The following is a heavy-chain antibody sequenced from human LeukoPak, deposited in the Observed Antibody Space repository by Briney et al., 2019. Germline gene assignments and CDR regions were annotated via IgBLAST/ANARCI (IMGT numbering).Heavy chain of an antibody. CDR1: GFTFSSYS. J-gene: IGHJ6*02. Sequence: GGSLRLSCAASGFTFSSYSMNWVRQAPGKGLEWVSYISSSSSTIYYAGSVKGRFTISRDNAKNSLYLQMNSLRDEDTAVYYCARDRSLWLARFNYYYGMDVWGQGTTVTVSS. CDR3: ARDRSLWLARFNYYYGMDV. V-gene: IGHV3-48*02. CDR2: ISSSSSTI. D-gene: IGHD6-19*01.